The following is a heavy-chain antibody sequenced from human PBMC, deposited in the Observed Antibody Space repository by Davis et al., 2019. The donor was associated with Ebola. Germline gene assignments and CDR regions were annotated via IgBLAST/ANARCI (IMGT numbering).Heavy chain of an antibody. D-gene: IGHD3-10*01. CDR1: GFTFSSYA. Sequence: GSLRLSCAASGFTFSSYAMSWVRQPPGKGLEWIGYIYDSGSTYYKPSLKSRVTISVDTSKNQFSLKLSSVTAADTAVYYCARAPEYYGSGSYYIVRTYGMDVWGQGTTVTVSS. J-gene: IGHJ6*02. CDR3: ARAPEYYGSGSYYIVRTYGMDV. CDR2: IYDSGST. V-gene: IGHV4-59*12.